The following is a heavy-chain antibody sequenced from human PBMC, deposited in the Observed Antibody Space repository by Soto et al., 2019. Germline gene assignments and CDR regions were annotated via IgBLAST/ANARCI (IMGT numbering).Heavy chain of an antibody. CDR1: GGSFSGYY. D-gene: IGHD3-22*01. Sequence: ETLSLTCAVYGGSFSGYYWSWIRQPPGKGLEWIGEINHSGSTNYNPSLKSRVTISVDTSRNQFSLKLSSVTAADTAVYYCARARLALYYFDYWGQGTLVTVSS. CDR2: INHSGST. CDR3: ARARLALYYFDY. J-gene: IGHJ4*02. V-gene: IGHV4-34*01.